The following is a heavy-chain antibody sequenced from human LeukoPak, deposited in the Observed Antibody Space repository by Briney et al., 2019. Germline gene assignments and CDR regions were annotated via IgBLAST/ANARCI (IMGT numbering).Heavy chain of an antibody. V-gene: IGHV3-74*01. CDR3: ARMSVWGSYRFAFDY. D-gene: IGHD3-16*02. CDR2: INSDGSST. Sequence: GGSLRLSCAASGFTFSSYWMHWVRQAPGKGLVWVSRINSDGSSTSYADSVKGRFTISGDNAKNTLYLQMNSLRAEDTAVYYCARMSVWGSYRFAFDYWGQGTLVTVSS. CDR1: GFTFSSYW. J-gene: IGHJ4*02.